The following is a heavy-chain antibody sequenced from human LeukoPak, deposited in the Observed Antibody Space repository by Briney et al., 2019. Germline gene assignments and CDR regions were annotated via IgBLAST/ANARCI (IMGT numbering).Heavy chain of an antibody. CDR1: GVSISSGGYY. CDR2: IYYSGST. J-gene: IGHJ4*02. CDR3: ASGPVRDYSNY. Sequence: SETLSLTCTVSGVSISSGGYYWSWIRQHPGKGLEWIGYIYYSGSTYYNPSLKSRLTISLDTSSNQFSLKLNSVTAADTAVHYCASGPVRDYSNYWGQGTLVTVSS. V-gene: IGHV4-31*03. D-gene: IGHD4-11*01.